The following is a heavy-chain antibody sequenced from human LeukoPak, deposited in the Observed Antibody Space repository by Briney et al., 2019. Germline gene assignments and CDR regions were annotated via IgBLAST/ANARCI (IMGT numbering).Heavy chain of an antibody. V-gene: IGHV3-23*01. D-gene: IGHD3-22*01. CDR2: ISGSGGST. J-gene: IGHJ4*02. CDR3: AKDYSSGYSYYFDY. Sequence: PGGSLRLSCAASGFTFSSYAMSWVRQAPGKGLEWASAISGSGGSTYYADSVKGRFTISRDNSKNTLYLQMNSLRAEDTAVYYCAKDYSSGYSYYFDYWGQGTLVTVSS. CDR1: GFTFSSYA.